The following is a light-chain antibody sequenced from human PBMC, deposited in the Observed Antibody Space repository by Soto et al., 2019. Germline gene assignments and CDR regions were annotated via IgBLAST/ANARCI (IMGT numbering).Light chain of an antibody. CDR3: FSFTTDWTHV. V-gene: IGLV2-14*01. CDR1: SRDIDAYNY. Sequence: SVLTQPASVSGSPGQSITISCTGSSRDIDAYNYVSWFQQYPGKAPKLIISEVSNRPSGVSNRFSGSKSGTAASLTISGLQTEDEADYFCFSFTTDWTHVFGTGTKLTVL. J-gene: IGLJ1*01. CDR2: EVS.